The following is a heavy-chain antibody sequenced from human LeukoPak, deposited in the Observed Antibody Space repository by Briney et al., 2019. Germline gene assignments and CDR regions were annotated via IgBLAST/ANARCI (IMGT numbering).Heavy chain of an antibody. V-gene: IGHV4-59*08. CDR2: IYYSGST. J-gene: IGHJ4*02. D-gene: IGHD2-8*01. CDR3: ARHSMRYSPEDY. Sequence: SETLSLTCTVSGGSISSYYWSWIRQPPGKGLEWIGYIYYSGSTNYNPSLKSRVTISVDTSKNQFPLKLSSVTAADTAVYYCARHSMRYSPEDYWGQGTLVTVSS. CDR1: GGSISSYY.